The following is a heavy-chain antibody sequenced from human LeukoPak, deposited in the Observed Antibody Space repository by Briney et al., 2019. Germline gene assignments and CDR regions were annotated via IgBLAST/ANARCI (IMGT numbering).Heavy chain of an antibody. D-gene: IGHD3-22*01. CDR3: ARESAYYDSSGYYHAFDY. Sequence: GGSLRLSCAASGFSFSSYALSWVRQAPGKGLEWVSYISSSSSTIYYADSVKGRFTISRDNAKNSLYLQMNSLRAEDTAVYYCARESAYYDSSGYYHAFDYWGQGTLVTVSS. J-gene: IGHJ4*02. CDR1: GFSFSSYA. CDR2: ISSSSSTI. V-gene: IGHV3-48*04.